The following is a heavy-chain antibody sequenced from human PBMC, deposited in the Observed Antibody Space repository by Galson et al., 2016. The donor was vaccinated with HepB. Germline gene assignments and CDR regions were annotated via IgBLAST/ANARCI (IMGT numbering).Heavy chain of an antibody. Sequence: SLRLSCAASGFTFSNYGMTWVRQAPGQGLEGVSSISRSGDSTDYADSVKGRFTISRDNPKNTLSLQMNSLTADDTAIYYCVQGSTAPAVWGEGTTVTVPS. D-gene: IGHD1-26*01. J-gene: IGHJ6*04. CDR2: ISRSGDST. CDR3: VQGSTAPAV. CDR1: GFTFSNYG. V-gene: IGHV3-23*01.